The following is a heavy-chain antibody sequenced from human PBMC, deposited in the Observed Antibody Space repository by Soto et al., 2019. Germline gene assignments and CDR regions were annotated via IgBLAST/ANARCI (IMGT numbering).Heavy chain of an antibody. CDR1: GFSFSNYN. CDR3: ARDFGHGYYLDY. J-gene: IGHJ4*02. CDR2: ITDSSDTV. D-gene: IGHD3-3*01. Sequence: GGSLRLSCVASGFSFSNYNMNWVRQAPGKGLEWVSYITDSSDTVHYADSVRGRFTTSRDNAESSLYLQMNSLRDEDTAVYFCARDFGHGYYLDYWGRGTLVTVSS. V-gene: IGHV3-48*02.